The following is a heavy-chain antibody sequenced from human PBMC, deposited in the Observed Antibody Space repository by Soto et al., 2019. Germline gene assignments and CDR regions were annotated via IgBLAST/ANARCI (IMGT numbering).Heavy chain of an antibody. V-gene: IGHV4-4*07. D-gene: IGHD3-3*01. CDR3: ARGQRFSDWFDP. J-gene: IGHJ5*02. Sequence: SETLSLTCSVSGGTISGYYWTWIRQPAGKGLERIGRIYSSGNTKYNPSLQSRVTMSLDTSNNQFSLRLTSVTAADTAVYYCARGQRFSDWFDPWGQGTLVTVS. CDR1: GGTISGYY. CDR2: IYSSGNT.